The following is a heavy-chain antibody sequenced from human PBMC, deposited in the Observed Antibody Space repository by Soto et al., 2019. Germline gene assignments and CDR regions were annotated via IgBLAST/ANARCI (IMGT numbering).Heavy chain of an antibody. Sequence: EVHLLESGGGLGQPGGSLRLSCAASGFTFSTYSMSWVRQAPGKGLQWASGVNDDGSSTSYADSVKGRFTISGDNSKNTLYQQMNTLRVDDTAIYYCAKVGDGGGAPYWDYWGQGTLVTVSS. CDR1: GFTFSTYS. V-gene: IGHV3-23*01. CDR3: AKVGDGGGAPYWDY. J-gene: IGHJ4*02. D-gene: IGHD2-21*01. CDR2: VNDDGSST.